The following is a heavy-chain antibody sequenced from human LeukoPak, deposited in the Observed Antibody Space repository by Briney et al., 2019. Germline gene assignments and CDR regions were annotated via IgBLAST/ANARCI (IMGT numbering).Heavy chain of an antibody. CDR2: IYHSGST. J-gene: IGHJ4*02. V-gene: IGHV4-30-2*01. CDR3: AREAAELGRSFDY. Sequence: SETLSLTCAVSGGSISSGGYSWSWIRQPPGKGLEWIGYIYHSGSTYYNPSLKSRVTISVDRSKNQFSLKLSSVTAADTAVYYCAREAAELGRSFDYWGQGALVTVSS. D-gene: IGHD2-15*01. CDR1: GGSISSGGYS.